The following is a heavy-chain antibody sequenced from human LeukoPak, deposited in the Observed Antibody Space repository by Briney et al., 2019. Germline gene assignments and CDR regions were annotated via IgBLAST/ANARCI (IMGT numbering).Heavy chain of an antibody. Sequence: PSETLSLTCTVSGGSISSGGYYWSWIRQHPGKGLEWIGYIYYSGSTYYNPSLKSRVTISVDKSKNQFYLKLSSVTAADTAVYYCAPVYCSSTSCYEGVWGQGTLVTVSS. CDR2: IYYSGST. V-gene: IGHV4-31*03. CDR1: GGSISSGGYY. J-gene: IGHJ4*02. CDR3: APVYCSSTSCYEGV. D-gene: IGHD2-2*01.